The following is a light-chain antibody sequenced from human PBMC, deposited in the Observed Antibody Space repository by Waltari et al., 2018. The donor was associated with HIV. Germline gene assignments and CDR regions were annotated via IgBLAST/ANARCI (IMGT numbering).Light chain of an antibody. CDR1: QTISSTY. CDR3: QQYIGSPRT. V-gene: IGKV3-20*01. J-gene: IGKJ1*01. CDR2: GAS. Sequence: EIALTQSPGTMSLSPGERATLSCRASQTISSTYLAWYQQKPGQAHRLLIYGASSRSTGIPDRFSGSGSGTDFTLTISSLEPEDCAVYYCQQYIGSPRTFGQGTKVELK.